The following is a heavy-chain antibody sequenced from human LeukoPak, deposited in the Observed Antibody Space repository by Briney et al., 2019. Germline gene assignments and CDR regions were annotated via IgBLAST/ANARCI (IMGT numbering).Heavy chain of an antibody. CDR3: ARRAVQVRFFDL. J-gene: IGHJ2*01. D-gene: IGHD3-10*01. CDR2: VYYSGST. V-gene: IGHV4-39*01. Sequence: SETLSLTCTVSGGSISSSSYYWDWIRQPPGKGLEWIGSVYYSGSTYYNPSLKSRVTISVDTSKNQFSLKLSSVTAADTAVYYCARRAVQVRFFDLWGRGTLVTVSS. CDR1: GGSISSSSYY.